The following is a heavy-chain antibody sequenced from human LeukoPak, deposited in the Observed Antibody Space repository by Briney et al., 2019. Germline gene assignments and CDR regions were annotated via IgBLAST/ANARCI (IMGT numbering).Heavy chain of an antibody. J-gene: IGHJ4*02. CDR2: LNHYGGDK. Sequence: GGSLRLSCATSGFTFTTYWMSWVRQASGKGLEWVATLNHYGGDKYYVDSVKGRFTISRDNAKSSLYLQMNSLGAEDTAVYYCVRGDFDFWGQGTLVTVSS. V-gene: IGHV3-7*04. CDR3: VRGDFDF. CDR1: GFTFTTYW.